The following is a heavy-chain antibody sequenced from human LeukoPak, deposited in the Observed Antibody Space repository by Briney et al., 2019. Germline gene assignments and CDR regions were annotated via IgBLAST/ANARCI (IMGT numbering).Heavy chain of an antibody. CDR1: GYTFTGYY. D-gene: IGHD2-8*01. CDR2: ISAQHGQT. Sequence: ASVKVSCKASGYTFTGYYMHWVRQAPGQGLEWMGWISAQHGQTEYAPNSQDRVTMTTDTYTNTAYMELRSLRSDDTAVYYCAGSLGYCTSNVCYLKYWGQGTLVTVSS. V-gene: IGHV1-18*04. J-gene: IGHJ4*02. CDR3: AGSLGYCTSNVCYLKY.